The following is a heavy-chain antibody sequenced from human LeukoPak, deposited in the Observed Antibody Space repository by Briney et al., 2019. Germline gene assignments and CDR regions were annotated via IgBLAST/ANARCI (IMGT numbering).Heavy chain of an antibody. CDR1: GFTFSSYE. V-gene: IGHV3-48*03. J-gene: IGHJ6*02. D-gene: IGHD2-15*01. CDR3: ARVRSGLHMDV. Sequence: GGSLRLSCAVSGFTFSSYEMNWVRQAPGKGLEWVSCISSRGTTIYYVDSVKGRFTISRDNAENSLYLQMNSLRAEDTALYYCARVRSGLHMDVWGQGTTVTVSS. CDR2: ISSRGTTI.